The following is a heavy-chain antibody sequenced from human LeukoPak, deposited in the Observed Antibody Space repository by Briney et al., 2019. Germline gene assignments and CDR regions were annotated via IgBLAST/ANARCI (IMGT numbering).Heavy chain of an antibody. J-gene: IGHJ5*02. CDR2: IYHSGST. CDR1: GGSISTYY. D-gene: IGHD4-17*01. CDR3: ARDVSTVTTRWFDP. Sequence: PSETLSLTCTVSGGSISTYYWSWIRQPPGKGLEWIGYIYHSGSTNYNPSLKSRVTISVDTSKNQFSLKLSSVTAADTAVYYCARDVSTVTTRWFDPWGQGTLVTVSS. V-gene: IGHV4-59*01.